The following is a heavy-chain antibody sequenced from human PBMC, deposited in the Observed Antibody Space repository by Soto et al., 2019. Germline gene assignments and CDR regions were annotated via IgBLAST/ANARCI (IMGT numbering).Heavy chain of an antibody. CDR2: IYWDDDK. D-gene: IGHD6-25*01. Sequence: QITLKESGPTLVKPTQTLTLTCTFSGFSLSTSGVGVGWIRQPPGKALEWLAHIYWDDDKRYSPSLKSRLTITKDTSKNQVVLTMTNMDPMDTATYYCAHRRRAAGGYFFDYWGQGTLVTVSS. CDR1: GFSLSTSGVG. J-gene: IGHJ4*02. CDR3: AHRRRAAGGYFFDY. V-gene: IGHV2-5*02.